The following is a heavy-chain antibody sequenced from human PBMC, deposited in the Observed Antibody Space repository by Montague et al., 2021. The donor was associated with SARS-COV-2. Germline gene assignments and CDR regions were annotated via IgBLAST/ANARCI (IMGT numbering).Heavy chain of an antibody. CDR1: GDSVSSNSAV. V-gene: IGHV6-1*01. D-gene: IGHD2-8*01. CDR3: ARDDPYCTNGVCYTGNWFDL. Sequence: CAISGDSVSSNSAVWNWIRQSPSRGLEWLGRTYYRSKWYNDYAVXVKSRITINPDTSKNQFSLQLNSVTPEDTAVYYCARDDPYCTNGVCYTGNWFDLWGQGTLVTVSS. CDR2: TYYRSKWYN. J-gene: IGHJ5*02.